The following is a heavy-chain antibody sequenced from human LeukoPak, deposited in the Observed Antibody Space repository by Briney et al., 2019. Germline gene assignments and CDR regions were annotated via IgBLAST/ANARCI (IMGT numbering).Heavy chain of an antibody. V-gene: IGHV1-2*02. CDR1: GYTFTGYY. CDR2: INPNSGGT. D-gene: IGHD3-3*01. Sequence: ASVKVSCKASGYTFTGYYMHWVRQAPGQGLEWMGWINPNSGGTNYAQKFQGRVTMSRDTSISTAYMELSRLRSDDTAVYYCARPFWSGYPNDAFDIWGQGTMVTVSS. CDR3: ARPFWSGYPNDAFDI. J-gene: IGHJ3*02.